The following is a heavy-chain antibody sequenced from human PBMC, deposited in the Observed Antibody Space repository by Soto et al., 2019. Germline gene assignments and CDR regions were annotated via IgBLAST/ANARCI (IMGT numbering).Heavy chain of an antibody. CDR1: GFSFNKYW. J-gene: IGHJ4*02. Sequence: GGSLRLSCAASGFSFNKYWMTWVRQAPGKGLEWVANIRQDGTEKYYVDSVKGRFTITRDNAKDSLYVQMNSLRAEDTAVYYCARDLIYYGGNSFDYWGQGTLVTVSS. CDR2: IRQDGTEK. D-gene: IGHD4-17*01. V-gene: IGHV3-7*05. CDR3: ARDLIYYGGNSFDY.